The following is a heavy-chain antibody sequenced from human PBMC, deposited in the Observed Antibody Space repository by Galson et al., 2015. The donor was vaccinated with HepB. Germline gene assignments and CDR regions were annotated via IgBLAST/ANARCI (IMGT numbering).Heavy chain of an antibody. D-gene: IGHD5-24*01. V-gene: IGHV3-48*01. CDR2: ISSSSSTI. CDR3: ARAQSRTGLQPFLLSY. CDR1: GFTFSTYS. Sequence: SLRLSCAGSGFTFSTYSMNWVRQAPGKGLEWVSYISSSSSTIYYADSVRGRFTISRDNANNSLYLQMNSLRAEDTAVYYCARAQSRTGLQPFLLSYWGQGTLVTVSS. J-gene: IGHJ4*02.